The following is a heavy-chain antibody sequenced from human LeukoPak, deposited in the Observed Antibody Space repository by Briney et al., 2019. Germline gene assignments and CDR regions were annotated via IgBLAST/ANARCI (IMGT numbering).Heavy chain of an antibody. CDR2: ISGGGGST. V-gene: IGHV3-23*01. CDR1: GFTFSSYA. Sequence: GGSLRLSCAASGFTFSSYAMSWVRQAPGKGLEWVSAISGGGGSTYYADSVKGRFTISRDNSKNTLYLQMNSLRAEDTAVYYCANTLPYYYDSSGYYPLDYWGQGTLVTVSS. D-gene: IGHD3-22*01. J-gene: IGHJ4*02. CDR3: ANTLPYYYDSSGYYPLDY.